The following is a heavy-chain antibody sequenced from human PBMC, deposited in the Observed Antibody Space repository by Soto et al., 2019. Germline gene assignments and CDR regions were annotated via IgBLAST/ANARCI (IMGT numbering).Heavy chain of an antibody. CDR1: GGSISSGDYY. CDR3: ARGQKSRLGELSIDY. V-gene: IGHV4-30-4*01. Sequence: SETLSLTCTVSGGSISSGDYYWSWIRQPPGKGLEWIGYIYYSGSTYYNPSLKSRVTISVDTSKNQFSLKLSSVTAADTAVYYCARGQKSRLGELSIDYWGQGTLVTVSS. D-gene: IGHD3-16*02. CDR2: IYYSGST. J-gene: IGHJ4*02.